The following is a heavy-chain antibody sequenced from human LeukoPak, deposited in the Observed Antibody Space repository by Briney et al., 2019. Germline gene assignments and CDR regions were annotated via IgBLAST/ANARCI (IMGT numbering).Heavy chain of an antibody. V-gene: IGHV4-59*08. CDR2: IYYSGST. Sequence: PSETLSLTCTVSGGSINSYYWSWIRQPPGKGLEWIGYIYYSGSTNYNPSLKSRVTISVDTSENQFSLKLSSVTAADTAVYYCARVSAAGTGPDSWGQGTLVTVSS. J-gene: IGHJ4*02. CDR1: GGSINSYY. CDR3: ARVSAAGTGPDS. D-gene: IGHD6-13*01.